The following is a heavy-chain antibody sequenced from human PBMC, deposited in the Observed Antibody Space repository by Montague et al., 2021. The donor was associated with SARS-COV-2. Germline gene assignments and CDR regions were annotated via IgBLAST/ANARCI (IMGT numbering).Heavy chain of an antibody. V-gene: IGHV4-59*08. CDR2: IYFSGST. Sequence: ETLSLTCTVSGVSISSYYWSWIRQPPGKGLEWIGCIYFSGSTNYNPSLKSRVTISVDTPKNQFSLKLSSVTAADTAVYYCARHGRFSVIVNTPRGAFDIWGQGTMVTVSS. D-gene: IGHD3-22*01. CDR1: GVSISSYY. J-gene: IGHJ3*02. CDR3: ARHGRFSVIVNTPRGAFDI.